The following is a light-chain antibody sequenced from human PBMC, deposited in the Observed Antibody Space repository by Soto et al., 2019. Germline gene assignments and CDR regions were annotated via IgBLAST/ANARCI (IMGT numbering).Light chain of an antibody. CDR2: DVS. CDR1: SSDVGGYNY. Sequence: QSVLTQPASVSGSPGQSITISCTGTSSDVGGYNYVSWYQQHPGKALKLMIYDVSNRPSGVSNRFSGSKSGNTASLTISGLQAEDEADYYCSSYTSSSTYGFGTGTKVTVL. V-gene: IGLV2-14*01. CDR3: SSYTSSSTYG. J-gene: IGLJ1*01.